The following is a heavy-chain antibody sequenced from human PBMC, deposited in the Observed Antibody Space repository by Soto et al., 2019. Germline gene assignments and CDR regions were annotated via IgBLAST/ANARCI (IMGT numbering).Heavy chain of an antibody. V-gene: IGHV4-39*01. CDR1: GGSVSSGSYY. CDR3: GRVMIGTSRHTDSDY. D-gene: IGHD2-2*01. J-gene: IGHJ4*02. Sequence: PSETLSLTCTVSGGSVSSGSYYWGWIRQTPGKGLEWIGNIDYNGVTYYNPSLKSRVTVSKDTSKNQFSLKVASVTAADTAIYYCGRVMIGTSRHTDSDYWGQGTQVTVPQ. CDR2: IDYNGVT.